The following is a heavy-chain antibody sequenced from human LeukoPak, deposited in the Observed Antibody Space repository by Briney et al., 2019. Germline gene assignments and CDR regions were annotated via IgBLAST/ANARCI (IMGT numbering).Heavy chain of an antibody. CDR2: INSDGGRT. CDR3: ANTDYDILTGYYTKKDY. V-gene: IGHV3-74*01. J-gene: IGHJ4*02. Sequence: PGGSLRLSCAVSGFAVRSNQMSWVRQAPGKGLVWLSQINSDGGRTRYADSVKGRFTISRDNSKNTLYLQMNSLRAEDTAVYYCANTDYDILTGYYTKKDYWGQGTLVTVSS. D-gene: IGHD3-9*01. CDR1: GFAVRSNQ.